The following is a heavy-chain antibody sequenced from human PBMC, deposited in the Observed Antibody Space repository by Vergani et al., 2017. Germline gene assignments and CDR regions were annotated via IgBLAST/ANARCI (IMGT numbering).Heavy chain of an antibody. D-gene: IGHD3-16*01. V-gene: IGHV4-4*08. CDR3: ARDTFHFDSENYDDVFDS. CDR2: INTIGAT. J-gene: IGHJ3*02. CDR1: GVSFPNTS. Sequence: QVQLQESGQDRLNLSGTRSPPGTVLGVSFPNTSWGGIRRPPGKGLKWFVDINTIGATNSKSSLRSRVSISIDTSKSSFSLRLSSVTTADTAMYYCARDTFHFDSENYDDVFDSWGQGTMVIVSS.